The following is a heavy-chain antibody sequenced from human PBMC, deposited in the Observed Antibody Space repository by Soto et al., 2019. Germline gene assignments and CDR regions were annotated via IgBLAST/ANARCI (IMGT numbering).Heavy chain of an antibody. J-gene: IGHJ4*02. Sequence: EVQLLESGGAMVQPGGSLRLSCAASGFTFRDFDMSWVRQAPGKGLEWVSAIRATGGQTFYADSVKGRFTISRDNSKNMLYLQINSLRDEDTALNFCAQDQGWGLVSPSHDYWGQGTLVTVSS. D-gene: IGHD6-19*01. CDR1: GFTFRDFD. CDR2: IRATGGQT. V-gene: IGHV3-23*01. CDR3: AQDQGWGLVSPSHDY.